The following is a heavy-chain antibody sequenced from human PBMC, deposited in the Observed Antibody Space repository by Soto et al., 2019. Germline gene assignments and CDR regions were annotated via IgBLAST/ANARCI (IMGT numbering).Heavy chain of an antibody. CDR2: ISSSGSTA. J-gene: IGHJ4*02. D-gene: IGHD3-10*01. Sequence: PGGALSLSCAASGYTFSRFELHWVRQAPGKGLEWISYISSSGSTAYYASSVEGRFTISRDNANNSVYLQMDSLRAEDTALYYCTRAAWFPYLSFYWGQGALVTVS. CDR3: TRAAWFPYLSFY. V-gene: IGHV3-48*03. CDR1: GYTFSRFE.